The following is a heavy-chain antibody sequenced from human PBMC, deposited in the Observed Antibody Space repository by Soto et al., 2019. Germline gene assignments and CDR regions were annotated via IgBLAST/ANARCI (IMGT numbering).Heavy chain of an antibody. CDR2: ISGSGGST. V-gene: IGHV3-23*01. CDR3: AKVPYYYGMDV. J-gene: IGHJ6*02. Sequence: GESLKISCAASGFTFSSYAMSWVRQAPGKGLEWVSAISGSGGSTYYADSVKGRLTISRDNSKNTLYLQMNGLRAEDTAVYYCAKVPYYYGMDVWGQGTTVTVSS. CDR1: GFTFSSYA.